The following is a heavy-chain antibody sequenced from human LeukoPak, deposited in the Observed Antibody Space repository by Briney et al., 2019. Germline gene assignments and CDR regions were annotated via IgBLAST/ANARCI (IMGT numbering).Heavy chain of an antibody. V-gene: IGHV4-39*01. CDR2: IYYSGST. CDR1: GGSISSSSYY. J-gene: IGHJ4*02. Sequence: SETLSLTCTVSGGSISSSSYYWGWIRQPPGKGLEWIGSIYYSGSTYYNPSLKSRVTISVDTSKNQFSLKLSSVTAADTAVYYCARHVGEGIAAVIDYWGQGTLVTVSS. D-gene: IGHD6-13*01. CDR3: ARHVGEGIAAVIDY.